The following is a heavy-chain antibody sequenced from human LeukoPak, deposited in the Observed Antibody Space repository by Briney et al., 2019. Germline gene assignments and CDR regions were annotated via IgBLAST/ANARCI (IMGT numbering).Heavy chain of an antibody. V-gene: IGHV1-18*01. CDR3: ARGRQLVPNNWFDP. Sequence: ASVKVSFEASGYTFTSYGISWVRQAPGQGLEWMGWISAYNGNTNYAQKLQGRVTMTTDTSTSTAYMELRSLRSDDTAVYYCARGRQLVPNNWFDPWGQGTLVTVSS. J-gene: IGHJ5*02. D-gene: IGHD6-6*01. CDR1: GYTFTSYG. CDR2: ISAYNGNT.